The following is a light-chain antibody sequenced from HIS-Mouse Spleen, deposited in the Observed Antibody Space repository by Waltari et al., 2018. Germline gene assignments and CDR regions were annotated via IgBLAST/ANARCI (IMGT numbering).Light chain of an antibody. CDR1: SSDVGGYNC. J-gene: IGLJ3*02. Sequence: QSALTQPRSVSGSPGQSVTIPCAGTSSDVGGYNCVSWYQQHPGKAPKLMIYDVSKRPSGVPDRFSGSKSGNTASLTISGLQAEDEADYYCCSYAGSWVFGGGTKLTVL. V-gene: IGLV2-11*01. CDR2: DVS. CDR3: CSYAGSWV.